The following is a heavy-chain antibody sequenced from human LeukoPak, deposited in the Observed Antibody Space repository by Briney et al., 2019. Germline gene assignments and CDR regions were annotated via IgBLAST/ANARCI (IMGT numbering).Heavy chain of an antibody. J-gene: IGHJ6*03. D-gene: IGHD3-10*01. V-gene: IGHV4-39*07. Sequence: SETLSLTCTVSGGSISSSSYYWGWIRQPPGKGLEWIGSIYYSGSTYYNPSLKSRVTISVDTSRNQFSLKLSSVTAADTAVYYCARRSYGYYYYYMDVWGKGTTVTVSS. CDR2: IYYSGST. CDR1: GGSISSSSYY. CDR3: ARRSYGYYYYYMDV.